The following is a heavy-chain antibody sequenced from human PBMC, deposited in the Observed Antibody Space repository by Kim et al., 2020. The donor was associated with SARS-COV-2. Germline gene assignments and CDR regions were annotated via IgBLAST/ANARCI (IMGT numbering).Heavy chain of an antibody. V-gene: IGHV3-64*05. CDR3: VTRNYYNSGSYYEGAPFDF. D-gene: IGHD3-10*01. CDR1: GFTFSNYA. J-gene: IGHJ4*02. CDR2: ISSDGGRT. Sequence: GGSLRLSCSASGFTFSNYAMHWVRQAPGKGLEYVSAISSDGGRTYYADSVKGRFTISRDNSKNMLYVQMSSLRVEDTAIYYCVTRNYYNSGSYYEGAPFDFWGQGTLVTVSS.